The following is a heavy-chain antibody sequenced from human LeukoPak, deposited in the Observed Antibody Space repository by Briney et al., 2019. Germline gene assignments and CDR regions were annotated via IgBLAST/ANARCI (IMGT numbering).Heavy chain of an antibody. CDR2: ISAYNGNT. D-gene: IGHD2-2*01. V-gene: IGHV1-18*01. Sequence: GASVKVSCKASGYTFTSYGISWVRQAPGQGLEWMGWISAYNGNTNYAQKLQGRVTMTTDTSTSTAYMELRSLRFDDTAVYYCARDSIVVVPAVLDYWGQGTLVTVSS. J-gene: IGHJ4*02. CDR1: GYTFTSYG. CDR3: ARDSIVVVPAVLDY.